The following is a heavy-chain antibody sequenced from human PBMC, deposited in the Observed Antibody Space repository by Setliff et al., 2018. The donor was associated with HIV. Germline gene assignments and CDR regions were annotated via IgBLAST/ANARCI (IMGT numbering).Heavy chain of an antibody. CDR2: IYTSGST. CDR1: GGSISNYY. Sequence: SETLSLTCTVSGGSISNYYWSWIRQPPGKGLEWIGYIYTSGSTNYNPSLKSRVTISVDTSKKQFSLKVNSVTAADTAVYYCARAPFYSGYDSHDSSGYYLDAFDIWGPGTMVTVSS. J-gene: IGHJ3*02. CDR3: ARAPFYSGYDSHDSSGYYLDAFDI. V-gene: IGHV4-4*09. D-gene: IGHD3-22*01.